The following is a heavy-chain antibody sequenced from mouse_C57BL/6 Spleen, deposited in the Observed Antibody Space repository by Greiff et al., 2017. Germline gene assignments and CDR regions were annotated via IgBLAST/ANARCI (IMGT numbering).Heavy chain of an antibody. CDR2: IYPSDSET. Sequence: VQLQQPGAELVRPGSSVKLSCKASGYTFTSYWMDWVKQRPGQGLEWIGNIYPSDSETHYNQKFKDKATLTVDKSSSTAYMQLSSLTSEDSAVYYCARSELGPLFDYWGQGTTLTVSS. CDR3: ARSELGPLFDY. CDR1: GYTFTSYW. J-gene: IGHJ2*01. V-gene: IGHV1-61*01. D-gene: IGHD4-1*01.